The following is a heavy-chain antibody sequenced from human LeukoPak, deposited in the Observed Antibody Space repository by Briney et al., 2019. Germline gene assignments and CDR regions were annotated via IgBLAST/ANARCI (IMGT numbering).Heavy chain of an antibody. V-gene: IGHV1-2*06. J-gene: IGHJ4*02. CDR2: INPNSGDT. CDR1: GYTFTGYY. Sequence: ASVKVSCKASGYTFTGYYVHWVRQAPGQGLEWMGRINPNSGDTNYAQKFQGRVTMTRDTSISTAYMELSRLRSDDTAVYYCARSPGGTYGDYPYWGQGTLVTVSS. CDR3: ARSPGGTYGDYPY. D-gene: IGHD4-17*01.